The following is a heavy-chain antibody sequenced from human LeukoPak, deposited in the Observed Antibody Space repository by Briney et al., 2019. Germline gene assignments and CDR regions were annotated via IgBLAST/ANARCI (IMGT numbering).Heavy chain of an antibody. CDR3: ARAEVAVAGTVGGDYFDY. J-gene: IGHJ4*02. D-gene: IGHD6-19*01. Sequence: GRSLRLSCAASGFTFSSYTMHWVRQAPGKGLEYVSAFSSKGDSTYYANSVKGRFTISRDNAKNSLYPQMNSLRAEDTAVYYCARAEVAVAGTVGGDYFDYWGQGTLVTVSS. V-gene: IGHV3-64*01. CDR2: FSSKGDST. CDR1: GFTFSSYT.